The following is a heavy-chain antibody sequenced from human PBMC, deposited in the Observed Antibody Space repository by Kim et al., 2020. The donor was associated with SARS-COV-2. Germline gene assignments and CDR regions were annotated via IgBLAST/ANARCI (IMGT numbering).Heavy chain of an antibody. CDR1: GFTFSSHA. J-gene: IGHJ4*03. D-gene: IGHD3-16*01. CDR2: ISNTGANT. CDR3: ARDLPGVLWFQD. V-gene: IGHV3-23*01. Sequence: GGSLRLSCAASGFTFSSHAMSWVRQAPGKGLEWVSSISNTGANTFCPDSVKGRFTISRDNSKNTLYLLMNSLGAEDTAIYYCARDLPGVLWFQDWGQGAL.